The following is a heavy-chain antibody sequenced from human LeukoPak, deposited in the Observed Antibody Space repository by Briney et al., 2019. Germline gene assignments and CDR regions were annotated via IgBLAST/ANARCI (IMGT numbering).Heavy chain of an antibody. CDR2: IYTSGST. CDR1: GGSISSYY. Sequence: PSETLSLTCTVSGGSISSYYWSWIRQPAGKGLEWIGRIYTSGSTNYNPSLKSRVTISVDTSKNQFSLKLSSVTAADTAVYYCARDCPSSKDYDFWSGYSLGSYYYMDVWGKGTTVTVSS. J-gene: IGHJ6*03. V-gene: IGHV4-4*07. D-gene: IGHD3-3*01. CDR3: ARDCPSSKDYDFWSGYSLGSYYYMDV.